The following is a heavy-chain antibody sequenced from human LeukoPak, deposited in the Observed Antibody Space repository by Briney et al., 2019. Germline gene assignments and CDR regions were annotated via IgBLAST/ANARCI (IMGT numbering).Heavy chain of an antibody. J-gene: IGHJ3*02. CDR1: GGSISSYY. V-gene: IGHV4-59*08. D-gene: IGHD2-2*01. CDR2: IYYSGST. CDR3: ARHTGCSSTSCYADASDAFDI. Sequence: PSETLSLTCTVSGGSISSYYWSWIRQPPGKGLEWIGYIYYSGSTNYNPSLKSRVTISVDTSKNQFSLKLSSVTAADTAVYYCARHTGCSSTSCYADASDAFDIWGQGTMVTVSS.